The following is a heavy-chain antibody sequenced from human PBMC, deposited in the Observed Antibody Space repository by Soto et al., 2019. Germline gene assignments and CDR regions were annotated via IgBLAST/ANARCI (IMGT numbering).Heavy chain of an antibody. CDR3: ARATIVEVGSAFDI. Sequence: SLRLSCAASGFTFDDYAMHWVRQAPGKGLEWVSGISWNSGSIGYADSVKGRFTISRDNAKNSLYLQMNSLRAEDTALYYCARATIVEVGSAFDIWGQGTMVTVS. J-gene: IGHJ3*02. CDR1: GFTFDDYA. CDR2: ISWNSGSI. D-gene: IGHD3-22*01. V-gene: IGHV3-9*01.